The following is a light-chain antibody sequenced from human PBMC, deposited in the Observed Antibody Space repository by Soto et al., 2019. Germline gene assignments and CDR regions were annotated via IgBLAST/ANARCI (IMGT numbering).Light chain of an antibody. CDR3: QQYASSMVT. V-gene: IGKV3-20*01. J-gene: IGKJ4*01. CDR2: GVS. CDR1: QSVSSGS. Sequence: EIVLTQSPGTLSLSPGERATLSCRASQSVSSGSLAWYQQKPGQAPRLLIYGVSSRATGIPDRFSGSGSGTDFTLTISRLEPKDFAVYYCQQYASSMVTFGGGTKVEI.